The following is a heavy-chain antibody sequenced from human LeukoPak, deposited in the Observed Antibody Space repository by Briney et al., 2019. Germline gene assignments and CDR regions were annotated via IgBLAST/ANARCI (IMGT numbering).Heavy chain of an antibody. CDR3: ARHAYYDFVTGLLDP. V-gene: IGHV4-39*01. CDR2: IYYSGNT. D-gene: IGHD3-3*01. CDR1: GGSISTSGFC. Sequence: PSETLSLTCTVSGGSISTSGFCWGWIRQSPGKGLEWIGSIYYSGNTYYNPSLKSRVTISVDTSKNHFSLNLNSVTAADTAMYYCARHAYYDFVTGLLDPWGQGTLVTVSS. J-gene: IGHJ5*02.